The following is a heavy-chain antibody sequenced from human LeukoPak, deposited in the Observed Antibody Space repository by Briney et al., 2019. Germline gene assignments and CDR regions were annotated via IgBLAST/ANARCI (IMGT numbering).Heavy chain of an antibody. Sequence: ASVKVSCKASGYTFTSYGISWVRQAPGQGLEWMGWISAYNGNTNYAQKLQGRVTMTRDTSTSTVYMELSSLRSEDTAVYYCASSGVPAAAQGFDYWGQGTLVTVSS. V-gene: IGHV1-18*01. J-gene: IGHJ4*02. CDR1: GYTFTSYG. CDR2: ISAYNGNT. D-gene: IGHD2-2*01. CDR3: ASSGVPAAAQGFDY.